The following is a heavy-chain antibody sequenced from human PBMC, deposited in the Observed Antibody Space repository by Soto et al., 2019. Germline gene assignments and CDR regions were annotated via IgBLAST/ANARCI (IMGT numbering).Heavy chain of an antibody. CDR2: ISYDGSNK. CDR1: GFTFSNYG. CDR3: AKLDEGGLQYAYYAMDV. D-gene: IGHD2-15*01. V-gene: IGHV3-30*18. Sequence: QVHLVESGGGVVQPGRSPRLSCVASGFTFSNYGMHWVRQAPGKGLEWVAVISYDGSNKYYADSVKGRFTISRHNSKNTLYLQMTSLRTEDTALYYCAKLDEGGLQYAYYAMDVWGQGTTVTVSS. J-gene: IGHJ6*02.